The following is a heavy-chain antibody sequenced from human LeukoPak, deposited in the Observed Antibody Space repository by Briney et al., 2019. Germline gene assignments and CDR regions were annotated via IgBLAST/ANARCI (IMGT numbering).Heavy chain of an antibody. CDR3: ARDYYGSGSYSD. J-gene: IGHJ4*02. CDR1: GFTFSSYS. Sequence: PGGSLRLSCAASGFTFSSYSMNWVRQAPGKGLEWVAVISYDGSNKYYADSVKGRFTISRDNSKNTLYLQMNSLRAEDTAVYYCARDYYGSGSYSDWGQGTLVTVSS. D-gene: IGHD3-10*01. V-gene: IGHV3-30*03. CDR2: ISYDGSNK.